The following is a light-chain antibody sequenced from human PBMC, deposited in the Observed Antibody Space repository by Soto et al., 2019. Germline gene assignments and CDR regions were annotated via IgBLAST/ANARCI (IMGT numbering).Light chain of an antibody. CDR2: EAT. J-gene: IGLJ3*02. CDR3: CSFAGSNSWV. CDR1: SGDVGTYDL. Sequence: QSVLTQPASVSGSPGQSITISCTGTSGDVGTYDLVSWYQHHPGAAPKLMIYEATRRPSGISNRFSGSKSGNTASLTISGLQAEDEAAYYCCSFAGSNSWVFGGWTKLTVL. V-gene: IGLV2-23*01.